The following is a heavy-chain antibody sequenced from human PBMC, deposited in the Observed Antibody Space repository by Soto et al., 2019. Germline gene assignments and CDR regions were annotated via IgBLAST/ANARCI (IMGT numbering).Heavy chain of an antibody. CDR3: ARPSRPSGGPTPSEF. V-gene: IGHV1-2*02. CDR1: GLRYTGNY. D-gene: IGHD3-16*01. J-gene: IGHJ1*01. Sequence: APGLRYTGNYLWSLRQDTRQGLEWMGWMPPNNGATNFAQKFHGRVTMTRDWSISTAYLEIPRIKSDDTAVYFCARPSRPSGGPTPSEFCGQGTLLTVSS. CDR2: MPPNNGAT.